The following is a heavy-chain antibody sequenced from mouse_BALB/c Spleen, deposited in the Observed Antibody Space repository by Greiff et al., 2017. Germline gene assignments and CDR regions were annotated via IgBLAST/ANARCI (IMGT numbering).Heavy chain of an antibody. J-gene: IGHJ3*01. CDR3: ARYDEGFAY. Sequence: DVMLVESGGGLVKPGGSLKLSCAASGFTFSDYYMYWVRQTPEKRLEWVATISDGGSYTYYPDSVKGRFTISRDNPKNTLFLQMTSLRSEDTAMYYCARYDEGFAYWGQGTLVTVSA. CDR2: ISDGGSYT. D-gene: IGHD2-12*01. CDR1: GFTFSDYY. V-gene: IGHV5-4*02.